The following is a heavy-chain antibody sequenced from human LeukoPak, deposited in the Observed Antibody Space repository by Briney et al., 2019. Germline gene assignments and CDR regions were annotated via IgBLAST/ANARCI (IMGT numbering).Heavy chain of an antibody. D-gene: IGHD1-14*01. CDR3: ARGASNRFDY. V-gene: IGHV3-74*01. CDR1: GFTFSNAW. CDR2: IYTDGSST. J-gene: IGHJ4*02. Sequence: GGSLRLSCAASGFTFSNAWMHWVRQAPGKGLVWVSRIYTDGSSTNYADSVKGRFTISRDNAKNTLYLQMNSLRAEDTAVYYCARGASNRFDYWGQGTLVTVSS.